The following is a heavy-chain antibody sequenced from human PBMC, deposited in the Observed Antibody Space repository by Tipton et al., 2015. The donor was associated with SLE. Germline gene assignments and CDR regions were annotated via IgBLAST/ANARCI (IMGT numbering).Heavy chain of an antibody. CDR3: ARLRHSGYDSYFDY. CDR1: GGSISSGSYY. Sequence: LRLSCTVSGGSISSGSYYWSWIRQPAGKGLEWIGRIYTSGSTNYNPSLKSRVTISVDTSKNQFSLKLSSVTAADTAVYYWARLRHSGYDSYFDYWGQGTLVTVSS. CDR2: IYTSGST. D-gene: IGHD5-12*01. J-gene: IGHJ4*02. V-gene: IGHV4-61*02.